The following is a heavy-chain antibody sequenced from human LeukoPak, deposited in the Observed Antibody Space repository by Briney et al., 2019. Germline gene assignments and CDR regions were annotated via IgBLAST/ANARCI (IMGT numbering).Heavy chain of an antibody. CDR2: IWYDGSNK. CDR1: GFTFSSYG. J-gene: IGHJ4*02. D-gene: IGHD5-12*01. V-gene: IGHV3-33*01. Sequence: GGSLRLSCAASGFTFSSYGMHWVRQAPGKGLEWVAVIWYDGSNKYYADSVKGRFTISRDNSKNTLYLQMNSLRAEDTAVYYYARDHGYTYFDYWGQGTLVTVSS. CDR3: ARDHGYTYFDY.